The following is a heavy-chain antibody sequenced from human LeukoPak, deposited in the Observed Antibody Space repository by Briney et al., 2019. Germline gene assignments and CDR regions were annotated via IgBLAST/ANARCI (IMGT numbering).Heavy chain of an antibody. CDR2: ISSSSDYI. CDR1: GFTFSSYN. V-gene: IGHV3-21*04. Sequence: GGSLRLSCAASGFTFSSYNMNWVRQAPGKGLEWVSFISSSSDYIYYADSVKGRFTISRDSSKNTLYLQMNRLRAEDAAVYYCAKAPVTTCSGAYCYPFDYWGQGTLVTVSS. CDR3: AKAPVTTCSGAYCYPFDY. D-gene: IGHD2-21*01. J-gene: IGHJ4*02.